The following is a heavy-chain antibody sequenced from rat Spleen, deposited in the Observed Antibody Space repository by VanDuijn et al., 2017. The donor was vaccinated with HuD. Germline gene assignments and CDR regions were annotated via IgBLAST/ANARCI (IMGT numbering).Heavy chain of an antibody. J-gene: IGHJ2*01. D-gene: IGHD1-12*01. CDR2: ISTSGGST. CDR1: GFTFSDYG. CDR3: ARYRDSYGHVGIFDY. Sequence: EVQLVESGGGLVQPGKSLKFSCAASGFTFSDYGMAWVRQAPKKGLEWVATISTSGGSTYYRDSVKGRFTISRDNTKNTLYLQMNSLRSEDTATYYCARYRDSYGHVGIFDYWGQGVMVTVSS. V-gene: IGHV5-17*01.